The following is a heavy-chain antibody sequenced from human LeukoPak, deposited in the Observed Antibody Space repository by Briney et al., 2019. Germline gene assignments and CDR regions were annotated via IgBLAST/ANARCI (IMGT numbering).Heavy chain of an antibody. J-gene: IGHJ6*03. CDR3: ARDSSDIVVVPASMYYYYMDV. CDR1: GYTFTSYY. Sequence: ASVKVSCKASGYTFTSYYMHWVRQAPGQGLEWMGIINPSGGSTSYAQKFQGRVTMTRDTSTSTVYMELSSLRSEDTAVYYCARDSSDIVVVPASMYYYYMDVWGKGTTVTISS. V-gene: IGHV1-46*01. CDR2: INPSGGST. D-gene: IGHD2-2*01.